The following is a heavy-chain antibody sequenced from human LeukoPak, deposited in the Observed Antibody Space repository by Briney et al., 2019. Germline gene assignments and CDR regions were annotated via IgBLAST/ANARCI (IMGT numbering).Heavy chain of an antibody. CDR1: GLTFSHYC. CDR2: IKSDGSST. J-gene: IGHJ4*02. Sequence: GRTLTLTRPASGLTFSHYCTDCTHQAPGNALVSVPRIKSDGSSTTYADSVKGQFTVSRDNAKNTLYLQMNSLRAEDTAVYYCARNPEQSHSYSYTGSYYFDYWGPGTLVIVSS. D-gene: IGHD5-18*01. V-gene: IGHV3-74*01. CDR3: ARNPEQSHSYSYTGSYYFDY.